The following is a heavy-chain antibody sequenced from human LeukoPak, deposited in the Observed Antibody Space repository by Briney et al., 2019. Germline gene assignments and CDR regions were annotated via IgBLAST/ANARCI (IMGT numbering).Heavy chain of an antibody. D-gene: IGHD3-10*01. CDR3: ARVIRMVRGVMGFDP. J-gene: IGHJ5*02. CDR2: IYYSGST. V-gene: IGHV4-59*12. CDR1: GGSISSYY. Sequence: PSETLSLTCTVSGGSISSYYWSWIRQPPGKGLEWIGYIYYSGSTNYNPSLKSRVTISVDTSKNQFSLKLSSVTAADTAVYYCARVIRMVRGVMGFDPWGQGTLVTVSS.